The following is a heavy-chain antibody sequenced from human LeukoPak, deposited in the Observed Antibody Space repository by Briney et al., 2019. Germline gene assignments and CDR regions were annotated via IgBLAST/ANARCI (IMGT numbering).Heavy chain of an antibody. D-gene: IGHD5-18*01. CDR3: AKAGRGYSYLVSGY. V-gene: IGHV3-23*01. CDR1: GFSFSSYA. J-gene: IGHJ4*02. CDR2: MRGSGGST. Sequence: GGSLRLSCAASGFSFSSYAMSWVRLAPRKGLEWVSVMRGSGGSTYYADSEKGRFTISRDNSKNTLYLQRNSLRAEDTAVYYCAKAGRGYSYLVSGYWGQGTLVTVSS.